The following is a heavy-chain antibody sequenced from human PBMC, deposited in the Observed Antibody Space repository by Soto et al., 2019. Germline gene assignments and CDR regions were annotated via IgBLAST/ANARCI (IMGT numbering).Heavy chain of an antibody. CDR3: ARGRLRQDYYYYYGMDV. J-gene: IGHJ6*02. CDR1: GGSFSGYY. V-gene: IGHV4-34*01. D-gene: IGHD4-17*01. Sequence: SETLSLTCAVYGGSFSGYYWSWIRQPPGKGLEWIGEINHSGSTNYNPSLKSRVTISVDTSKNQFSLKLSSVTAADTAVYYCARGRLRQDYYYYYGMDVWGQGTTVTVSS. CDR2: INHSGST.